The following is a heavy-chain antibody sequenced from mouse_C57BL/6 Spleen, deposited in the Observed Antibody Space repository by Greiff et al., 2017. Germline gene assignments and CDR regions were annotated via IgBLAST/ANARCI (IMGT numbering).Heavy chain of an antibody. CDR1: GFTFSDYG. D-gene: IGHD2-1*01. CDR2: ISSGSSTI. Sequence: DVMLVESGGGLVKPGGSLKLSCAASGFTFSDYGMHWVRQAPEKGLEWVAYISSGSSTIYYADTVKGRFTISRDNAKNTLFLQMTSLRSEDTAMYYCVRGRLIYNAPDGAVMDYWGQGTSHTVSS. V-gene: IGHV5-17*01. J-gene: IGHJ4*01. CDR3: VRGRLIYNAPDGAVMDY.